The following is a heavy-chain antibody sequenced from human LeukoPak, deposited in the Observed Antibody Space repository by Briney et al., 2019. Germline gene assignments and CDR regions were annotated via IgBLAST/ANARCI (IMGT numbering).Heavy chain of an antibody. J-gene: IGHJ4*02. D-gene: IGHD3-10*01. Sequence: ASVKVSCKASGGTFSSYAISWVRQAPGQGLEWMGGIIPIFGTANYAQKFQGRVTITADESTSTAYMELSSLRSEDTAVYYCARNYYGSGSQYYFDYWGQGTLVTVSS. CDR1: GGTFSSYA. V-gene: IGHV1-69*13. CDR3: ARNYYGSGSQYYFDY. CDR2: IIPIFGTA.